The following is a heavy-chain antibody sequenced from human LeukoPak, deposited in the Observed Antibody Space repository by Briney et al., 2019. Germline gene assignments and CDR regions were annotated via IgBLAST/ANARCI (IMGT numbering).Heavy chain of an antibody. D-gene: IGHD2-21*02. CDR3: ARDDVVVTAFYFDY. J-gene: IGHJ4*02. Sequence: ASVKVSCKASGYTFTSYGISWVRQAPGQGLEWMGWISTYNGNTTYAQKLQGRVTMTTDTSTSTAYMELRSLRSDDTAVYYCARDDVVVTAFYFDYWGQGTLVTVSS. CDR2: ISTYNGNT. V-gene: IGHV1-18*01. CDR1: GYTFTSYG.